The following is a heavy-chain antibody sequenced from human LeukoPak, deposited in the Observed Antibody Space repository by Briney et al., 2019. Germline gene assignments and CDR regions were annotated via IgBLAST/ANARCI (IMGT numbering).Heavy chain of an antibody. CDR3: ARVPYSSGWYFDY. J-gene: IGHJ4*02. CDR2: INHSGST. V-gene: IGHV4-34*01. Sequence: SETLSLTCSVSGASISSYYWSWIRQPPGKGLEWIGEINHSGSTNYNPSLKSRVTISVDTSKNQFSLKLSSVTAADTAVYYCARVPYSSGWYFDYWGQGTLVTVSS. D-gene: IGHD6-19*01. CDR1: GASISSYY.